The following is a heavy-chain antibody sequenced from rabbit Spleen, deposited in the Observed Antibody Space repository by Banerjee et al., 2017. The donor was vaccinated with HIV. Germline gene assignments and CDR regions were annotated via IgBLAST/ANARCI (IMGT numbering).Heavy chain of an antibody. CDR1: GFDFSSYG. Sequence: QQQLEESGGGLVKPGGTLTLTCKASGFDFSSYGVSWVRQVPGKGLEWIGYIDPVFGITYYANWVNGRFTISSHNAQNTLFLQLNSLTAADTATYFCVREVAAKFNLWGPGTLVTVS. CDR3: VREVAAKFNL. V-gene: IGHV1S47*01. D-gene: IGHD4-1*01. CDR2: IDPVFGIT. J-gene: IGHJ4*01.